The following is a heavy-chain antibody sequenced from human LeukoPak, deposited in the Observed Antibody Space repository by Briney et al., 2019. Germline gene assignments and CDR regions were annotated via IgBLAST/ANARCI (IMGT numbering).Heavy chain of an antibody. CDR2: IYHSGST. CDR3: ARDRGYGDYPPLVAYYYYMDV. V-gene: IGHV4-30-2*01. D-gene: IGHD4-17*01. Sequence: PSQTLSLTCTVSGGSISSGGYYWSWIRQPPGKGLEWIGYIYHSGSTYYNPSLKSRVTISVDRSKNQFSLKLSSVTAADTAVYYCARDRGYGDYPPLVAYYYYMDVWGKGTTVTVSS. J-gene: IGHJ6*03. CDR1: GGSISSGGYY.